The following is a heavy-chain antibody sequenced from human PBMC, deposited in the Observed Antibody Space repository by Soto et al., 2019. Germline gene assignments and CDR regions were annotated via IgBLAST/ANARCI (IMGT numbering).Heavy chain of an antibody. V-gene: IGHV4-34*01. Sequence: SETLSLTCAVYGGSFSDYYWSWIRQPPGKGLEWIGEINHSGSTKYNPSLTSRVTISVDTSKNQFSLKLSSVTAADTAVYYCATQGVLQPIFYYWGLGNLVTVSS. D-gene: IGHD4-4*01. CDR3: ATQGVLQPIFYY. J-gene: IGHJ4*02. CDR2: INHSGST. CDR1: GGSFSDYY.